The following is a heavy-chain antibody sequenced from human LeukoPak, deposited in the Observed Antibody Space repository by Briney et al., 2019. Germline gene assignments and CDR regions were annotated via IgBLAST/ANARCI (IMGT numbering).Heavy chain of an antibody. CDR1: GFTFSNFA. D-gene: IGHD3-9*01. CDR2: ISYDGINK. Sequence: SGGSLRLSCAASGFTFSNFAMHWVRQAPGKGLEWVAVISYDGINKHYADSVKGRFTISRDSSKNTLYLQMNSLRTEDTAVYYCARVRELRYFDYWGQGTLVTVSS. CDR3: ARVRELRYFDY. V-gene: IGHV3-30*04. J-gene: IGHJ4*02.